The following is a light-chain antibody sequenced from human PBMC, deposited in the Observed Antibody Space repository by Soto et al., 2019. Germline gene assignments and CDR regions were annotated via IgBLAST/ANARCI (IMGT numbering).Light chain of an antibody. CDR2: DIS. J-gene: IGLJ3*02. Sequence: QSALTQPASVSGSPGQSITISCTGTSSDVGSYNLVSWYQQHPGKAPELMIYDISKRPSGVSNRFSGSKSGNTASLTISGLQAEDEADYYCCSYAGSSASYWVFGGGTKLTVL. V-gene: IGLV2-23*02. CDR1: SSDVGSYNL. CDR3: CSYAGSSASYWV.